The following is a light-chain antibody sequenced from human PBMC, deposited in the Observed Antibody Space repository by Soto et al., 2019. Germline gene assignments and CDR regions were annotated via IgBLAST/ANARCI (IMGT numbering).Light chain of an antibody. CDR2: EVS. Sequence: QSVLTQPASVSGSPGQSIAISCTGTSSDVGGYNYVSWYQQLPGKAPKLLISEVSNRPSGVSHRFSGSMSGNTASLTISGLQAEDEADYYCCSYRTGSPFVFGTGTMLTVL. V-gene: IGLV2-14*01. CDR3: CSYRTGSPFV. CDR1: SSDVGGYNY. J-gene: IGLJ1*01.